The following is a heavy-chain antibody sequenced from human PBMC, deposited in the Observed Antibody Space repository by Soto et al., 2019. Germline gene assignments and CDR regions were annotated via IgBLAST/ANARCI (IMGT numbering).Heavy chain of an antibody. V-gene: IGHV4-30-4*01. J-gene: IGHJ6*02. CDR2: IFSSGTT. D-gene: IGHD3-16*01. CDR3: ARVPYPFAYYYAMDV. Sequence: SETLSLTCTVSGDSISSGNKYWSWIRQPPGKGLEWIGYIFSSGTTYYNPSLKSRLTMSLDASQNQFSLKLNSLTDADTAVYFCARVPYPFAYYYAMDVWGQGTTVTVSS. CDR1: GDSISSGNKY.